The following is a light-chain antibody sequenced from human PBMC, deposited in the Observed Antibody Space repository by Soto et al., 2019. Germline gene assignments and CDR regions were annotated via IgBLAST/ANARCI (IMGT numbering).Light chain of an antibody. CDR1: QSISSD. J-gene: IGKJ1*01. CDR3: QQSYSTPWT. V-gene: IGKV1-39*01. Sequence: DIQMTQSPSSLSASVGDRVTITCRASQSISSDLNWYQQKPGKAPKLLIYAAYSLQSGVPSRFSGSGSGTDFTLTISSLQPEDFATYYCQQSYSTPWTFGQGTKVEIK. CDR2: AAY.